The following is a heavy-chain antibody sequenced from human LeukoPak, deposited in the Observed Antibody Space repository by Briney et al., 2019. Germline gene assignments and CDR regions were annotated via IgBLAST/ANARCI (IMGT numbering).Heavy chain of an antibody. D-gene: IGHD3-10*01. V-gene: IGHV3-7*02. CDR1: GFTFSNYW. CDR2: IKKDGSEK. CDR3: AKTSGSGSYIPYYFDY. J-gene: IGHJ4*02. Sequence: GESLRLSCAASGFTFSNYWMNWVRQAPGKGLEWVANIKKDGSEKNYVESVKGRFTISRDNAKNSLFLQMSSLRAEDTAVYYCAKTSGSGSYIPYYFDYWGQGTLVTVSS.